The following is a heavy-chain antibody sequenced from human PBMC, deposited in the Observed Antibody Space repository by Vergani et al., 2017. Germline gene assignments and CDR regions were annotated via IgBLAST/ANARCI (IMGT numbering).Heavy chain of an antibody. Sequence: EVQLLESGGGLVQPGGSLRLSCAASGFTFSSYAMSWVRQAPGKGLEWVSAISGSGGSTYYADSVKGRFTISRDNSKNTLYLQMNSLRAEDTAVYYCAKHSYSSGCYGFDYYYGMDVWGQGTTVTVSS. CDR1: GFTFSSYA. V-gene: IGHV3-23*01. D-gene: IGHD6-19*01. CDR3: AKHSYSSGCYGFDYYYGMDV. CDR2: ISGSGGST. J-gene: IGHJ6*02.